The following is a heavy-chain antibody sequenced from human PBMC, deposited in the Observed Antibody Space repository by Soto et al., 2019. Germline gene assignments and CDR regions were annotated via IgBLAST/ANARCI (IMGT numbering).Heavy chain of an antibody. CDR1: GFTFSSYA. CDR3: AKVGIAVAGTRYYFDH. J-gene: IGHJ4*02. D-gene: IGHD6-19*01. V-gene: IGHV3-23*01. CDR2: ISGSGGST. Sequence: GGSLRLSCAASGFTFSSYAMSWVRQAPGKGLEWVSAISGSGGSTYYADSVKGRFTISRDNSKNTLYLQMNSLRAEDTAVYYCAKVGIAVAGTRYYFDHWGQGTLVTVSS.